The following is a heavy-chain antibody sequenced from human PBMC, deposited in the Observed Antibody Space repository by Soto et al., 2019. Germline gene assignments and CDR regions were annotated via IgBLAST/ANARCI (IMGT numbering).Heavy chain of an antibody. V-gene: IGHV4-59*01. D-gene: IGHD4-17*01. J-gene: IGHJ6*02. Sequence: PSETQSLTCTVSGGSISSYYWSWIRQPPGKGLEWIGYIYYSGSTNYNPSLKSRVTISVDTSKNQFSLKLSSVTAADTAVYYCARDRRLTGMDVWGQGTTVTVSS. CDR2: IYYSGST. CDR1: GGSISSYY. CDR3: ARDRRLTGMDV.